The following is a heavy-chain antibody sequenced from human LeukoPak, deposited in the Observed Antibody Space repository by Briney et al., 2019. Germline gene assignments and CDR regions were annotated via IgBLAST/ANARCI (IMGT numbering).Heavy chain of an antibody. Sequence: GESLKISCKGSGYRFTSYWIGWVRQMPGKGLEWMGIIYPGDSDTRYSPSFQGQVTISADKSISTAYLQWSSLKASDTAMYYCARNHWVRGVMTPEYFDYWGQGTLVTVSS. CDR3: ARNHWVRGVMTPEYFDY. V-gene: IGHV5-51*01. CDR2: IYPGDSDT. CDR1: GYRFTSYW. D-gene: IGHD3-10*01. J-gene: IGHJ4*02.